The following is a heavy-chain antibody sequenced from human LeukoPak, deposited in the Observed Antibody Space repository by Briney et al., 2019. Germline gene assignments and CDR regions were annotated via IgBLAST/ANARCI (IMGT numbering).Heavy chain of an antibody. J-gene: IGHJ4*02. CDR2: IYTSGST. Sequence: SETLSLTCTVSGGSISNYYWSWIRQPAGKGLEWIGRIYTSGSTNYNPSLKSRVTMSIDTSKKQFSLKLTSVTAADTAVYYCTRDGGEGYNWVDYRGQGTLVTVSA. CDR3: TRDGGEGYNWVDY. V-gene: IGHV4-4*07. D-gene: IGHD5-24*01. CDR1: GGSISNYY.